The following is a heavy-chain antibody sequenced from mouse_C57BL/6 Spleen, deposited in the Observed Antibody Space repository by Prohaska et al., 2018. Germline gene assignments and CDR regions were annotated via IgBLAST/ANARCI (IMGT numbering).Heavy chain of an antibody. Sequence: QIQLVQSGPELKKPGETVKISCKASGYTFTTYGMVWVKQAPGKGLKWMGWINTYSGVPTYADDFKGRFAFSLETSASTAYLQINNLKNEDTATYFCARALTGTEDYWGQGTTLTVSS. CDR1: GYTFTTYG. D-gene: IGHD4-1*01. CDR3: ARALTGTEDY. V-gene: IGHV9-3*01. J-gene: IGHJ2*01. CDR2: INTYSGVP.